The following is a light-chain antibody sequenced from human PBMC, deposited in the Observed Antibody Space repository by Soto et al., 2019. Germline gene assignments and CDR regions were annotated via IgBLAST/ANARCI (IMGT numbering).Light chain of an antibody. Sequence: EIVLTQSPGTLSLSPGERATLSCRASQSVSSSYLAWYQQKPGQAPRLLIYGASSRATGIPDRFSGSGSGTDFTLTISRLEPEDSAVYYCQQYGSSSLVTFGPGTKVDIK. J-gene: IGKJ3*01. CDR3: QQYGSSSLVT. CDR1: QSVSSSY. V-gene: IGKV3-20*01. CDR2: GAS.